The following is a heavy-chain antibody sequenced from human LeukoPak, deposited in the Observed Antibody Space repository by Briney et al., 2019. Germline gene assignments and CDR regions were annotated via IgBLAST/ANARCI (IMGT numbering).Heavy chain of an antibody. D-gene: IGHD2-2*03. CDR3: ARDGLDIVVVPAAHGGNWFDP. J-gene: IGHJ5*02. CDR2: IIPIFGTA. CDR1: GGTFSSYA. Sequence: SVKVSCKASGGTFSSYAISWVRQAPGQGLEWMGGIIPIFGTANYAQKFQGRVTITADESTSTAYMELSSLRSEDTAVYYCARDGLDIVVVPAAHGGNWFDPWGQGTLVTVSS. V-gene: IGHV1-69*13.